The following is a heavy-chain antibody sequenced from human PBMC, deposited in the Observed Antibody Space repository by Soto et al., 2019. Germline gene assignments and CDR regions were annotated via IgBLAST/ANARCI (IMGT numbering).Heavy chain of an antibody. D-gene: IGHD5-12*01. CDR3: AKDIKTTWLQSLQFWFDP. J-gene: IGHJ5*02. CDR1: GFTFDDYA. Sequence: EVQLVESGGGLVQPGRSLRLSCAASGFTFDDYAMHWVRQAPGKGLEWVSGISWNSGSIGYADSVKGRFTISRDNAKNSLYLRMNSLRAEDTALYYCAKDIKTTWLQSLQFWFDPWGQGTLVTVSS. CDR2: ISWNSGSI. V-gene: IGHV3-9*01.